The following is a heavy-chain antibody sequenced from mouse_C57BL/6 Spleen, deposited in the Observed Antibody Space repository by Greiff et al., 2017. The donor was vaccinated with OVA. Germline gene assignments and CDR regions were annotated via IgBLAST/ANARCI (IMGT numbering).Heavy chain of an antibody. CDR2: ISSGGDYI. D-gene: IGHD4-1*01. CDR3: TRAWGVYAMDY. CDR1: GFTFSSYA. Sequence: EVKLVESGEGLVKPGGSLKLSCAASGFTFSSYAMSWVRQTPEKRLEWVAYISSGGDYIYYADTVKGRFTISRDNARNTLYLQMSSLKSEDTAMYYCTRAWGVYAMDYWGQGTSVTVSS. J-gene: IGHJ4*01. V-gene: IGHV5-9-1*02.